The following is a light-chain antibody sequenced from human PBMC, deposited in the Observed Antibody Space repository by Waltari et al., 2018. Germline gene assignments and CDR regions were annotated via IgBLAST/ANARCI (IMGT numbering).Light chain of an antibody. Sequence: QSALTQPASVSGSPGQSITISCTGSSSDVGGDDSVSWYEDHPGQAPKVIIYDVNKGPSGVSDRFSGSKSGNTVSLTISGLQAEDEATFYCSSQSTKNGVIFGGGTKVTVL. CDR2: DVN. CDR1: SSDVGGDDS. J-gene: IGLJ2*01. CDR3: SSQSTKNGVI. V-gene: IGLV2-14*03.